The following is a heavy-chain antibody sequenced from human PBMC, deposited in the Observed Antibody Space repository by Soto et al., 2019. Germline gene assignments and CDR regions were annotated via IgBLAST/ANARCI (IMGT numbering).Heavy chain of an antibody. Sequence: GEVLRLSCAASGFTFTSYSMNWVRQAPGKGLEWVCSISSSGSDIYYAQSVQGRFTISGDNAQNSVYLQMNSLRAEDTAVYYCARAPGYSGYDFVYWGQGTLVTVSS. V-gene: IGHV3-21*04. CDR2: ISSSGSDI. CDR3: ARAPGYSGYDFVY. D-gene: IGHD5-12*01. CDR1: GFTFTSYS. J-gene: IGHJ4*02.